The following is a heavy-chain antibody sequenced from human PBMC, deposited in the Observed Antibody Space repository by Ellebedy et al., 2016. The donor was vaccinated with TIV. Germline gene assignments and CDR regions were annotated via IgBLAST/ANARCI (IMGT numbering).Heavy chain of an antibody. V-gene: IGHV4-34*01. CDR3: ARARGQYLYGSGSYFTN. CDR1: GGSLSRYF. Sequence: MPSETLSLTCAVYGGSLSRYFWSWVRQPPGKGLEWIGEINASGTTNNNPSLKNRVHISVDTPKRQFSLRLTSVTAADTAVYYCARARGQYLYGSGSYFTNWGQGEMVTVSS. J-gene: IGHJ4*02. CDR2: INASGTT. D-gene: IGHD3-10*01.